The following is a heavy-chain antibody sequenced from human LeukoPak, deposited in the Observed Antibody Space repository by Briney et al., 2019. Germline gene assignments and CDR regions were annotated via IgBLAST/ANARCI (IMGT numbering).Heavy chain of an antibody. J-gene: IGHJ4*02. CDR2: ITSRSRTI. V-gene: IGHV3-48*04. CDR1: GFNLSSYS. D-gene: IGHD2-2*01. CDR3: ARGGYCSTSTCSFDY. Sequence: GGSLRLSCAASGFNLSSYSMNWVRQAPGKGLEWVSYITSRSRTIYYADSVKGRFTISRDNSKNSLYLQMNSLRAEDTAVYYCARGGYCSTSTCSFDYWGQGTLVTVSS.